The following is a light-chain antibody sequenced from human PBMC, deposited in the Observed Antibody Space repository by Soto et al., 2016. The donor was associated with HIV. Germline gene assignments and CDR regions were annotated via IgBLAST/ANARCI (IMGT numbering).Light chain of an antibody. CDR2: KDT. CDR3: YSAADNNLV. CDR1: VLTRKY. Sequence: SYELTQPSSVSVSPGQTARITCSGDVLTRKYARWFQQKPGLAPVLLIYKDTERPSGIPERFSGSSSGTTVTLTITGAQVEDEADYYCYSAADNNLVFGGGTNLTVL. J-gene: IGLJ2*01. V-gene: IGLV3-27*01.